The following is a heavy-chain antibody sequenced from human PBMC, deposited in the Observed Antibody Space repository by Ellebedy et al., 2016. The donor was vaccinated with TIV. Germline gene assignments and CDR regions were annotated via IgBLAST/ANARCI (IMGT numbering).Heavy chain of an antibody. CDR1: GYSLIELS. J-gene: IGHJ4*02. D-gene: IGHD5-18*01. Sequence: AASVKVSCKVSGYSLIELSMHWMRQVPGKGLEWMGGFDPEDGETTYSQKFQGRVTMSEDTSTDTSYMEVRGLRSEDTAVYYCARALMPGYSYGKIDYWGQGTQVTVSS. V-gene: IGHV1-24*01. CDR2: FDPEDGET. CDR3: ARALMPGYSYGKIDY.